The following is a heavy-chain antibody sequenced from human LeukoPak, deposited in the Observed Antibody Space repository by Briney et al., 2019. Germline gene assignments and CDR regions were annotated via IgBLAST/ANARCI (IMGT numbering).Heavy chain of an antibody. CDR2: ISSSSSYI. CDR3: ARDSPRTLLWFGEGFLEGYYYGMDV. CDR1: GFTFSSYS. D-gene: IGHD3-10*01. V-gene: IGHV3-21*01. Sequence: NPGGSLRLSCAASGFTFSSYSMNWVRQAPGKGLEWVSSISSSSSYIYYADSVKGRFTISRDNAKNSLYLQTNSLRAEDTAVYYCARDSPRTLLWFGEGFLEGYYYGMDVWGQGTTVTVSS. J-gene: IGHJ6*02.